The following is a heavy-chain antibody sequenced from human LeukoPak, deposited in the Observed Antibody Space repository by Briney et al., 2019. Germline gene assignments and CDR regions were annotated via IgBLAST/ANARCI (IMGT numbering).Heavy chain of an antibody. CDR3: ARHPKTYCSGGSCYSGWFDP. V-gene: IGHV4-59*08. J-gene: IGHJ5*02. CDR2: IYYSGST. Sequence: SETLSLTCTVSGGSISSYYWSWIRQPPGKGLEWIGYIYYSGSTNYNPSLKSRVTISVDTSKNQFSLKLSSVTAADTAVYYCARHPKTYCSGGSCYSGWFDPWGQGTLVTVSS. CDR1: GGSISSYY. D-gene: IGHD2-15*01.